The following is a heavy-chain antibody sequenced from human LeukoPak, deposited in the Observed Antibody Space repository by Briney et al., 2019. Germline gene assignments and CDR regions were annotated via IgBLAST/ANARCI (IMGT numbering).Heavy chain of an antibody. CDR2: ISSSGSTV. D-gene: IGHD2-2*01. V-gene: IGHV3-11*04. J-gene: IGHJ3*02. Sequence: PGGSLRLSCAASGFTFSDYYMSWIRQAPGKGLEWVSYISSSGSTVYYADSVKGRFTISRDNAKNSLYLQMNSLRAEDTAVYYCASTLFKVVPAAIVAFDIWGQGTMVTVSS. CDR1: GFTFSDYY. CDR3: ASTLFKVVPAAIVAFDI.